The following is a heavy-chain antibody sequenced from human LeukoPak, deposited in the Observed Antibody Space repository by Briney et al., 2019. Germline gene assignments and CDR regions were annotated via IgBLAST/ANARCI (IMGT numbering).Heavy chain of an antibody. Sequence: SETLSLTCTVSGYSISSGYYWGWIRQPPGKGLEWIGSIYHSGSTYYNPSLKSRVTISVDTSKNQFSLKLSSVTAADTAVYYCAREGGQWLVSNWFDPWGQGTLVTVSS. CDR3: AREGGQWLVSNWFDP. CDR2: IYHSGST. V-gene: IGHV4-38-2*02. CDR1: GYSISSGYY. D-gene: IGHD6-19*01. J-gene: IGHJ5*02.